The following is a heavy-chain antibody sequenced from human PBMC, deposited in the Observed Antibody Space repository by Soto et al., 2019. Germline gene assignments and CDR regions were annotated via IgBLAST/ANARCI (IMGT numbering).Heavy chain of an antibody. CDR3: AKYRSRNTVTTRSGYYYMDV. CDR2: ISGSGGST. Sequence: GGSLRLSCAASGFTFSSYAMSWVRQAPGKGLEWVSAISGSGGSTYYADSVKGRFTISRDNSKNTLYLQMNSLRAEDTAVYYCAKYRSRNTVTTRSGYYYMDVWGKGTTVTVSS. CDR1: GFTFSSYA. D-gene: IGHD4-4*01. V-gene: IGHV3-23*01. J-gene: IGHJ6*03.